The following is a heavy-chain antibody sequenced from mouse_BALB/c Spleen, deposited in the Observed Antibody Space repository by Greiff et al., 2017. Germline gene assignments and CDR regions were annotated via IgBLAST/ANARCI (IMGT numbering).Heavy chain of an antibody. J-gene: IGHJ2*01. V-gene: IGHV1-55*01. CDR1: GYNFTSYW. D-gene: IGHD1-1*01. CDR3: ARQIIYYYGMDY. Sequence: QVQLKQPGAELVKPGTSVKLSCKASGYNFTSYWINWVKLRPGQGLEWIGDIYPGSGSTNYNEKFKGKATLTVDTSSSTAYMLLSSLASADSALYDCARQIIYYYGMDYWGQGTTLTVSS. CDR2: IYPGSGST.